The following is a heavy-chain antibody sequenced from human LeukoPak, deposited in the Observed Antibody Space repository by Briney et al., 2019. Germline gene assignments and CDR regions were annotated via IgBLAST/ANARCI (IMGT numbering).Heavy chain of an antibody. Sequence: GESLRLTCAATGFTFSNYAIHWSGQAPGKGEDTVAFIYGDGSRQHYADSVKGRFTISRDNSKTTLNLKMNSLRAEDTAVYYCVKDRTGTYTLDYWGQGTLVTVSS. CDR1: GFTFSNYA. CDR2: IYGDGSRQ. V-gene: IGHV3-30-3*01. J-gene: IGHJ4*02. CDR3: VKDRTGTYTLDY. D-gene: IGHD3-10*01.